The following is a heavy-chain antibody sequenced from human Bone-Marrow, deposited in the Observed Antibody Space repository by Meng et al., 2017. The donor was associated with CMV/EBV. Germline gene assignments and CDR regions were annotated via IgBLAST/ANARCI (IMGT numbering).Heavy chain of an antibody. CDR2: ISAYNGNT. CDR1: GYTFTSYG. J-gene: IGHJ4*02. V-gene: IGHV1-18*01. Sequence: ASVKVSCKASGYTFTSYGISWVRQAPGQGLEWMGWISAYNGNTNYAQKLQGRVTMTTDTSTSTAYMELRSLRSDDTAVYYCARVLGRSSGWDWSGPYYFDYWGQGTLVTVSS. D-gene: IGHD6-19*01. CDR3: ARVLGRSSGWDWSGPYYFDY.